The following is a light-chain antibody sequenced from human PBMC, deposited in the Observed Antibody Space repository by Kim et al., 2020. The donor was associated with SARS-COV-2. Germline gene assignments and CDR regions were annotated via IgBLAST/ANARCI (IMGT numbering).Light chain of an antibody. V-gene: IGKV3-11*01. J-gene: IGKJ4*01. CDR2: DAS. CDR3: QQRSNWPPALT. Sequence: PGESATRSCRASQSVSTYLAWYQQKPGQAPRLLIYDASNRATGIPDRFSGSGSGTDFTLTISSLESEDFAVYYCQQRSNWPPALTFGGGTKVDIK. CDR1: QSVSTY.